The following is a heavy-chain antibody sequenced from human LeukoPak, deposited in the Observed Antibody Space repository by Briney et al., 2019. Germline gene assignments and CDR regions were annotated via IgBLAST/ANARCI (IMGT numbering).Heavy chain of an antibody. CDR2: IFYSGST. J-gene: IGHJ4*02. Sequence: SETLSLTCTVSGGSISSSSYYWGWIRQPPGKGLEWIGSIFYSGSTYYSPPLKSRLTISLDTSRNQFSLKLSSVTAADTAVYYCARLNGLMGSWGQGTLVTVSS. V-gene: IGHV4-39*07. CDR3: ARLNGLMGS. D-gene: IGHD2-8*01. CDR1: GGSISSSSYY.